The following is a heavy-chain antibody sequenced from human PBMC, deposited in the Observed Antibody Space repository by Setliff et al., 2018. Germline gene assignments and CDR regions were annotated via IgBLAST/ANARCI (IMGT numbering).Heavy chain of an antibody. CDR2: IKSKTDDGGNK. Sequence: LSLSCAASGVTVSDAWMGWVRQTPGKGLDWVGRIKSKTDDGGNKYHADSVKGRFTISRDNSKNTLYLQMNSLRPEDTAVYYCARTCSGSGCYAGLESWGQGTPVTVSS. CDR1: GVTVSDAW. V-gene: IGHV3-15*01. CDR3: ARTCSGSGCYAGLES. J-gene: IGHJ4*02. D-gene: IGHD2-15*01.